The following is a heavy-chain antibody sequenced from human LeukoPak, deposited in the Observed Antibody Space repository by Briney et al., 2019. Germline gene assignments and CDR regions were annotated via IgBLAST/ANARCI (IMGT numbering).Heavy chain of an antibody. D-gene: IGHD4-17*01. CDR2: ISSSSSYI. CDR1: GFTFSSYS. J-gene: IGHJ3*02. V-gene: IGHV3-21*01. CDR3: ARENYGDYEVFDI. Sequence: PGGSLRLSCAASGFTFSSYSMNWVRQAPGKGLEWVSSISSSSSYIYYADSVKGRFTISRDNAKNSLYLQMNSLRAEDTAVYYCARENYGDYEVFDIWGQGTMVTVSS.